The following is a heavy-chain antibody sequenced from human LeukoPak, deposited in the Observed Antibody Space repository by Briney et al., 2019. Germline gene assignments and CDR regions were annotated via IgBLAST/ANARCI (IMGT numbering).Heavy chain of an antibody. CDR3: AELGITMIGGV. D-gene: IGHD3-10*02. Sequence: GGSLRLSCAASGFTFSSYAMSWVRQAPGKGLEWVSSISSTSTYIYYADSVKGRFTISRDNAKNSLYLQMNSLRAEDTAVYYFAELGITMIGGVWGKGTTVTISS. CDR2: ISSTSTYI. CDR1: GFTFSSYA. J-gene: IGHJ6*04. V-gene: IGHV3-21*01.